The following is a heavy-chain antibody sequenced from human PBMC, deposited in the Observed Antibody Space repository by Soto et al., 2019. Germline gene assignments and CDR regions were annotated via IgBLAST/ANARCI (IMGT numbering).Heavy chain of an antibody. CDR2: TYYRSNWYT. CDR3: ARLIGNSWLDS. J-gene: IGHJ5*01. CDR1: GDSVSTNSAT. Sequence: QIHLQQSGPGLVKPSQTLSLTCAISGDSVSTNSATWDWIRQSPSRGLEWLGRTYYRSNWYTDSAASVKARXTXSXXTSNTPLSLQLTSVTPDDTAVSYCARLIGNSWLDSWGQGTLVTVSS. V-gene: IGHV6-1*01. D-gene: IGHD2-8*01.